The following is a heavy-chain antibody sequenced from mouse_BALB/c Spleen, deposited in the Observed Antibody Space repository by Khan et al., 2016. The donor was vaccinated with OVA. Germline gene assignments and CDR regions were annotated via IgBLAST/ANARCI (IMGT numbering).Heavy chain of an antibody. D-gene: IGHD3-3*01. CDR3: ARGTVDY. CDR2: IDPFNGGT. J-gene: IGHJ3*01. Sequence: EVQLQQSGPELMRPGSSVNISCKASGYSFTSYYIHWVKQSHGKSLEWIGYIDPFNGGTDYNQKFKGKATLTVDNSSNTAYMHLSSLTSEDAVVYYCARGTVDYWGQGTLVTVS. V-gene: IGHV1S135*01. CDR1: GYSFTSYY.